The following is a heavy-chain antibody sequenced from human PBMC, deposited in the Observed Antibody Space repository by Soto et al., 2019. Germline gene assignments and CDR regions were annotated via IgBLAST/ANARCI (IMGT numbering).Heavy chain of an antibody. J-gene: IGHJ5*02. CDR2: ISSSSTTK. CDR3: ARDGCSGSNCLNWFDP. D-gene: IGHD2-15*01. V-gene: IGHV3-48*01. CDR1: GFTCSSYS. Sequence: GGSLRLSCAASGFTCSSYSMNWVRQAPGKGLEWVSYISSSSTTKYYADSVKGRFTISRDNAKNSLYLQMNSLRAEDTAVYYCARDGCSGSNCLNWFDPWGQGPLVTVSS.